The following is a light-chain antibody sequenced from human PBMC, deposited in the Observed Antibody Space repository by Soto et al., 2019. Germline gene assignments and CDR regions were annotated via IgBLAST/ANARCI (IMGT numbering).Light chain of an antibody. CDR1: QTMNNY. CDR2: AAS. CDR3: EQTNSKPWT. V-gene: IGKV1-39*01. J-gene: IGKJ1*01. Sequence: DIQMTQSPSSLSASVGDRVTITCRASQTMNNYLNWYQQKPGKAPKLLIYAASSLQSGVPSRFSGSGFVTDFTLTITSLQPEDFATYYCEQTNSKPWTFGQGTKVDIK.